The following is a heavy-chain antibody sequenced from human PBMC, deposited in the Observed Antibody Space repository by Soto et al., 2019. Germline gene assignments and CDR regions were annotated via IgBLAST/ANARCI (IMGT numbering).Heavy chain of an antibody. CDR2: INAGNGDT. J-gene: IGHJ4*02. CDR1: GYTCPSYT. CDR3: ARLALWFSTSDFYFDY. Sequence: QVHLVQSGAEVKKPGASVKVSCKASGYTCPSYTIHWVLKAPGQRLEWMGWINAGNGDTKYSQKFQGRVTITSDTSATSAYMELSSLRSEDTAVYYCARLALWFSTSDFYFDYWGQGTPVTVSS. D-gene: IGHD6-13*01. V-gene: IGHV1-3*01.